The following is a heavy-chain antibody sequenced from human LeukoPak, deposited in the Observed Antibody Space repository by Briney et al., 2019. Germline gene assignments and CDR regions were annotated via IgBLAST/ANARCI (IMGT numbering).Heavy chain of an antibody. J-gene: IGHJ6*04. Sequence: PGGSLRLSCAASGFTFSSYAMHWVRQAPGKGLEWVAVISYDGSNKYYADSVKGRFTISRDNSKNTLYLQMNSLRAEDTAVYYCARGGYSGYGPWGKGTTFTISS. CDR2: ISYDGSNK. CDR1: GFTFSSYA. V-gene: IGHV3-30*04. D-gene: IGHD5-12*01. CDR3: ARGGYSGYGP.